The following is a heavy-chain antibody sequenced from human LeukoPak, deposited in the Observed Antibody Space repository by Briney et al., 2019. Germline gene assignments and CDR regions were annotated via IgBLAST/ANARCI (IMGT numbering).Heavy chain of an antibody. D-gene: IGHD2/OR15-2a*01. CDR3: AKDSQNIVGGYFDY. V-gene: IGHV3-23*01. CDR2: ISGSGGST. J-gene: IGHJ4*02. Sequence: PGGSLRLSCAASGFTFSSYAMSWVRQAPGKGLGWVSAISGSGGSTYYADSVKGRFTISRDNSKNTLYLQMNSLRAEDTAVYYCAKDSQNIVGGYFDYWGQGTLVTVSS. CDR1: GFTFSSYA.